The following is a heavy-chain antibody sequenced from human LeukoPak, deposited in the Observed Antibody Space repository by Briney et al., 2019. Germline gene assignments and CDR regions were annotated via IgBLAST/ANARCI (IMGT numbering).Heavy chain of an antibody. CDR3: ARLKAVTDTCDYFDY. Sequence: SETLSLTCTVSGGSVSSYHWSWFRQPPGKGLEWIAYIHYTGTTNYDPSLKSRVTISLDTAKKQFSLILTSVTSADTAVYFCARLKAVTDTCDYFDYWGQGILVTVSS. CDR1: GGSVSSYH. D-gene: IGHD6-19*01. J-gene: IGHJ4*02. CDR2: IHYTGTT. V-gene: IGHV4-59*02.